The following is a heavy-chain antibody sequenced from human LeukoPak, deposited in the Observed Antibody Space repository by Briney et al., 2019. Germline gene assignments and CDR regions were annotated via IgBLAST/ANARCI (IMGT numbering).Heavy chain of an antibody. CDR2: IYYSGST. D-gene: IGHD3-3*01. CDR3: ARQGIGYGWYMDV. CDR1: GGSISSSSYY. V-gene: IGHV4-39*01. J-gene: IGHJ6*03. Sequence: SETLSLTCTVSGGSISSSSYYWGWIRQPPGKGLEWIGSIYYSGSTYYNPSLKSRVTISVDTSKNQFSLKLSSVTAADTAVYYCARQGIGYGWYMDVWGKGTTVTVSS.